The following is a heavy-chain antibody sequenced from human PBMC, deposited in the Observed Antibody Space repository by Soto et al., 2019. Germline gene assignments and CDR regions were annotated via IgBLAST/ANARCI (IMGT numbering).Heavy chain of an antibody. CDR2: ISGSGGST. D-gene: IGHD2-2*01. Sequence: PGGSLRLSCAASGFTFSSYAMSWVRQAPGKGLEWVSAISGSGGSTYYADSVKGRFTISRDNSKNTLYLQMNSLRAEDTAVYYCAKDSCAGRSSSTSCSHLNYWGQGTLVTVSS. CDR1: GFTFSSYA. V-gene: IGHV3-23*01. CDR3: AKDSCAGRSSSTSCSHLNY. J-gene: IGHJ4*02.